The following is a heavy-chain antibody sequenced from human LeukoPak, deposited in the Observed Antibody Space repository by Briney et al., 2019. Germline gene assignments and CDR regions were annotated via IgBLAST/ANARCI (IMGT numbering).Heavy chain of an antibody. CDR1: GFNFDTHN. D-gene: IGHD5-18*01. CDR2: ISPSSRTM. CDR3: ARQHTAMAYYYFHMNV. V-gene: IGHV3-48*01. Sequence: GRSLRLSCATSGFNFDTHNMSWVRHPPGKGLEWLSYISPSSRTMYYADSVKGRFTISRDNDKNSLYLQMNSLRVEDTAVYYCARQHTAMAYYYFHMNVWGKGTTVTISS. J-gene: IGHJ6*03.